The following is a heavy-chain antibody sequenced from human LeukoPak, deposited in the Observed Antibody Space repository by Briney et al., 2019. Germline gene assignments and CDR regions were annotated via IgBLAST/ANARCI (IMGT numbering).Heavy chain of an antibody. CDR1: GFTLSSYS. CDR2: ISSSSIYI. D-gene: IGHD1-14*01. J-gene: IGHJ6*03. V-gene: IGHV3-21*04. CDR3: ATGIRTYYYYYMDV. Sequence: AGGSLRLSCAASGFTLSSYSMNWVRQAPGKGLEWVSSISSSSIYIYYADSVKGRFTISRDNSENTLYLQMNSLRAEDTAVYYCATGIRTYYYYYMDVWGKGTTVTISS.